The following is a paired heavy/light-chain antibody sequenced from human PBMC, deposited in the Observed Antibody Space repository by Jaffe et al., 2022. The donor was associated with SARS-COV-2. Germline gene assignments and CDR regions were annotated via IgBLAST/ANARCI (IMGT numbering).Heavy chain of an antibody. CDR3: VKDLGGWPFYFEY. Sequence: EVQLVESGGGLVQPGGSLRLSCAASGFAFVGYGMIWVRQVPGKGLEWVSSITGGGGVTYYADSVKGRFSISRDNSKDTLYLQMNSLRAEDTALYYCVKDLGGWPFYFEYWGQGTLVTVSS. J-gene: IGHJ4*02. D-gene: IGHD6-19*01. CDR2: ITGGGGVT. V-gene: IGHV3-23*04. CDR1: GFAFVGYG.
Light chain of an antibody. Sequence: QSALTQPASVSGSPGQSITISCTGTSSDIGSYRYVSWYQQHPGKAPKFMIFDVSNRPSGVSDRFSGSKSGNTASLTISGLQAEDEADYYCSSYTSTSTWVFGGGTKLTVL. V-gene: IGLV2-14*03. CDR1: SSDIGSYRY. J-gene: IGLJ3*02. CDR2: DVS. CDR3: SSYTSTSTWV.